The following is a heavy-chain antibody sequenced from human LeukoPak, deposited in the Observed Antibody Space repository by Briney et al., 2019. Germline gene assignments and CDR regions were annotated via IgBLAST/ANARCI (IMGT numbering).Heavy chain of an antibody. V-gene: IGHV1-69*01. CDR2: IIPIFGTA. D-gene: IGHD5-12*01. J-gene: IGHJ4*02. CDR1: GGTFSSYA. CDR3: ASRGYSGYDPFDY. Sequence: GASVKVSCKASGGTFSSYAISWVRQAPGQGLEWMGGIIPIFGTANYAQKFQGRVTITADESTSTAYMELGSLRSEDTAVYYCASRGYSGYDPFDYWGQGTLVTVSS.